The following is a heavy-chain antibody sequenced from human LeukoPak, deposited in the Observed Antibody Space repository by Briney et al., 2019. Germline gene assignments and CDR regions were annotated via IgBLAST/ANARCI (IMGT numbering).Heavy chain of an antibody. CDR2: INHSGST. D-gene: IGHD6-19*01. CDR1: GGSFSGYY. J-gene: IGHJ4*02. Sequence: SETLSLTCAVYGGSFSGYYWSWIRQPPGRGLEWIGEINHSGSTNYNPSLKSRVTISVDTSKNQFSLKLSSVTAADTAVYYCARGAVAAQHTGDYWGQGTLVTVSS. CDR3: ARGAVAAQHTGDY. V-gene: IGHV4-34*01.